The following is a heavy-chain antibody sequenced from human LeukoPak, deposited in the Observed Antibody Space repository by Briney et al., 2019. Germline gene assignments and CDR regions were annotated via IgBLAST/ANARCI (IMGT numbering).Heavy chain of an antibody. V-gene: IGHV1-18*01. J-gene: IGHJ3*02. D-gene: IGHD6-19*01. Sequence: GASVKVSCKASGYTFTSYGIRWVRQAPGQELEWMGWISAYNGNTNYAQKLQGRVTMTTDTSTSTAYMELRSLRSDDTAVYYCARGGIAVAEGDAFDIWGQGTMVTVSS. CDR1: GYTFTSYG. CDR3: ARGGIAVAEGDAFDI. CDR2: ISAYNGNT.